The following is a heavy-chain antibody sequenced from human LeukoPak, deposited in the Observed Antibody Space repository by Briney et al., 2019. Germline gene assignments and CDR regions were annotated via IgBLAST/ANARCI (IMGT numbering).Heavy chain of an antibody. CDR3: ARHYYDSSGYEGSDFDY. CDR2: IYHSGST. CDR1: GYSISSGYY. J-gene: IGHJ4*02. V-gene: IGHV4-38-2*02. Sequence: PSETLSLTCTVSGYSISSGYYWAWIRQPPGKGLEWIGRIYHSGSTSYNPSLKSRVAISVDTSKNQFSLKLSSVTAADTAVYYCARHYYDSSGYEGSDFDYWGQGTLVTVSS. D-gene: IGHD3-22*01.